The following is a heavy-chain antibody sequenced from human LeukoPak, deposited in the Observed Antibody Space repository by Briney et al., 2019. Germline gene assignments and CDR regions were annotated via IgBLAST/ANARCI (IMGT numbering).Heavy chain of an antibody. CDR2: IKSKTDGGTT. CDR1: GFTFSNAW. V-gene: IGHV3-15*01. J-gene: IGHJ4*02. CDR3: TTGPYDYGSGTYYH. Sequence: GGSLRLSCAASGFTFSNAWMSWVRQAPGKGLEWVGRIKSKTDGGTTDYAAPVKGRFTISRDDSKNTLYVQMNSLKTEDTTVYYCTTGPYDYGSGTYYHWGQGTLVTVSS. D-gene: IGHD3-10*01.